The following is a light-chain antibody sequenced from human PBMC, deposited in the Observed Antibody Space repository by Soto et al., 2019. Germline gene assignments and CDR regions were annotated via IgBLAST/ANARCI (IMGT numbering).Light chain of an antibody. Sequence: DIQMTQSPSSLSASVGDRVTITCRASQSISGYLNWYQQKRGKAPKLLIYAASTLQSGVPSRSSGSGSGTDFTLTISSLQPEDFATYYCQQSSSTLFTFGPGTSVDI. CDR2: AAS. CDR1: QSISGY. V-gene: IGKV1-39*01. J-gene: IGKJ3*01. CDR3: QQSSSTLFT.